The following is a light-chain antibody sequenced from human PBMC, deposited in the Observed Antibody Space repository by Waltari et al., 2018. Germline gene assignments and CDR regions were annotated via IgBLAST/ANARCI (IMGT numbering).Light chain of an antibody. Sequence: QAGLTQPPSVSTGLRQTATLTCTGNNNNVGNQGALWLQQHQGHPPNLLSYRNNKRPSGISERFSASRSGNTASLTITGLQPEDEADYYCSAWDFSLNAHVFGTGTMVTVL. V-gene: IGLV10-54*04. CDR2: RNN. CDR1: NNNVGNQG. CDR3: SAWDFSLNAHV. J-gene: IGLJ1*01.